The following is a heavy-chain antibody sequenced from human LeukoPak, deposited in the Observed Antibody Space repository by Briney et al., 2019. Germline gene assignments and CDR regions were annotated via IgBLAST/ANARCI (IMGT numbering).Heavy chain of an antibody. CDR2: ITPMFGMA. J-gene: IGHJ5*02. CDR1: GGRFSDHT. D-gene: IGHD5-24*01. Sequence: GASVKVSCKASGGRFSDHTITWVRQIPGQGLEWMGRITPMFGMADYAQKFHDRVTITADKSTTTAYLDLSGLRSEDTAVYYCAGGGRDDFNSWFDPWGQGTLVTVSS. CDR3: AGGGRDDFNSWFDP. V-gene: IGHV1-69*02.